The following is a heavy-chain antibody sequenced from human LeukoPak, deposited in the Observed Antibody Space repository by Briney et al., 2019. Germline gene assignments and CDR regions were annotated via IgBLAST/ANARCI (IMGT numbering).Heavy chain of an antibody. V-gene: IGHV3-33*01. J-gene: IGHJ4*02. CDR3: ARGTRYDSSGYYSQDLDY. CDR1: GFTFRTYG. Sequence: GGSLRLSCAASGFTFRTYGMHWVRQAPGKGLEWAAVISYDGSNKYYAASVKGRFTISRDNSKNTLYLQMNSLRAEDTAVYYCARGTRYDSSGYYSQDLDYWGQGTLVTVSS. D-gene: IGHD3-22*01. CDR2: ISYDGSNK.